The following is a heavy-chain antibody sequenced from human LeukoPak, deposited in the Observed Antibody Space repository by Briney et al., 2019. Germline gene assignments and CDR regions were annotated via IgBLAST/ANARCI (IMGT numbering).Heavy chain of an antibody. Sequence: ASVKVSCTASGYTFTNYDINWVRQATGQGLEWMGWMNPNSGNTGYAQKFQGRVTITRNTSISTAYMELSSLRSEDTAVYYCARVVFGSYRMFDAFDIWGQGTMVTVSS. J-gene: IGHJ3*02. CDR3: ARVVFGSYRMFDAFDI. CDR1: GYTFTNYD. V-gene: IGHV1-8*03. CDR2: MNPNSGNT. D-gene: IGHD1-26*01.